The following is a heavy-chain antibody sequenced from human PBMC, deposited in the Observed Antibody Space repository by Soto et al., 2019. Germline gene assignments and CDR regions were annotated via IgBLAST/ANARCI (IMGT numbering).Heavy chain of an antibody. V-gene: IGHV1-69*02. Sequence: QVQLVQSGAEVKKPGSSVKVSCKASGGTFSSYTISWVRQAPGQGLEWMGRIIPILGIANYAQKFQGRVTITADKSTSTAYMELSSLRSEDTAVYYCAGGRYDILTGTPHRYYYGMDVWGQGTTVTVSS. J-gene: IGHJ6*02. D-gene: IGHD3-9*01. CDR2: IIPILGIA. CDR1: GGTFSSYT. CDR3: AGGRYDILTGTPHRYYYGMDV.